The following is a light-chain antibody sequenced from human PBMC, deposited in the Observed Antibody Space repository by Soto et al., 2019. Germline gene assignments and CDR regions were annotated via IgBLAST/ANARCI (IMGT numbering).Light chain of an antibody. CDR1: QTVRSNF. CDR2: DIS. Sequence: DIVLTQSPGTLSLSPGERAALSCRASQTVRSNFLAWYQQKPGQAPGLLIYDISSRAAGIPDRFSGSGSGTDFTLTITRLEPEVSAVYYCQQYSSSRKTFGQGTKVEIK. J-gene: IGKJ1*01. CDR3: QQYSSSRKT. V-gene: IGKV3-20*01.